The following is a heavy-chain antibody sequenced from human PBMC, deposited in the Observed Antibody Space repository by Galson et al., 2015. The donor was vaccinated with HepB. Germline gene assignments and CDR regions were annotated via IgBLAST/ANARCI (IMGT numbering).Heavy chain of an antibody. V-gene: IGHV3-74*01. Sequence: SLRLSCAASGFTFSSYWMHWVRQAPGKGLVWVSRINSDGSSTSYADPVKGRFTISRDNAKNTLYLQMNSLRAEDTAVYYCARGRGYWYFDLWGRGTLVTVSS. CDR1: GFTFSSYW. CDR2: INSDGSST. CDR3: ARGRGYWYFDL. J-gene: IGHJ2*01.